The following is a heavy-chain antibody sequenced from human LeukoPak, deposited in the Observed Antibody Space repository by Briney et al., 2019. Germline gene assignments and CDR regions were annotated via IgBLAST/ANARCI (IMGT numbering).Heavy chain of an antibody. CDR1: GGSFSGYY. CDR2: INHSGST. V-gene: IGHV4-34*01. CDR3: ARWAWGSSWYYFDY. J-gene: IGHJ4*02. Sequence: SETLSLTCAVYGGSFSGYYWSWIRQPPGKGLEWIGEINHSGSTNYNPSLKSRVTISVDTSKNQFSLKLSSVTAADTAVYYCARWAWGSSWYYFDYWGQGTLVTVSS. D-gene: IGHD6-13*01.